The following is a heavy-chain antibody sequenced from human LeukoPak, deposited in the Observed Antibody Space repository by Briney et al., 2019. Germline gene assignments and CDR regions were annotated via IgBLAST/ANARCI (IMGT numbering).Heavy chain of an antibody. CDR3: ARVEYCSSTSCYEGPIDY. V-gene: IGHV3-53*01. CDR1: GFTVSSNY. J-gene: IGHJ4*02. Sequence: GGSLRLSYAASGFTVSSNYMSWVRQAPGKGLEWVSVIYSGGSTYYADSVKGRFTISRDNSKNTLYLQMNSLRAEDTAVYYCARVEYCSSTSCYEGPIDYWGQGTLVTVSS. CDR2: IYSGGST. D-gene: IGHD2-2*01.